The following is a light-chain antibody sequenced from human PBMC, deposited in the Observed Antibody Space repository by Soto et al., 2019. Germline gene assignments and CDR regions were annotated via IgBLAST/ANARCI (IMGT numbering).Light chain of an antibody. V-gene: IGKV3-20*01. CDR2: GAS. CDR3: QHYGNSPPSVT. CDR1: QSVNSDY. Sequence: EIVLTQSPNTLSLSPGERATLSCRASQSVNSDYLVWYQQKPGQAPRLLIYGASRRATGIRDRFSGSGSGTDFTLTISSLEPEDFAVYYCQHYGNSPPSVTFGPGTKVDIK. J-gene: IGKJ3*01.